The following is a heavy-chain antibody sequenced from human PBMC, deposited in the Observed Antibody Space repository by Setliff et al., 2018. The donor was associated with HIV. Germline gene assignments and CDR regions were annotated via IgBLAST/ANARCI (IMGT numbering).Heavy chain of an antibody. CDR3: GRHHDYGDFLVDY. D-gene: IGHD4-17*01. CDR1: GGSISSSSYF. J-gene: IGHJ4*02. CDR2: ASENGNT. V-gene: IGHV4-39*01. Sequence: SETLSLTCTVSGGSISSSSYFWGWIRQPPGERLEWIGGASENGNTYYNPSLKNRVTISVDTSKNQFSLNLKSMTAADTAVYYCGRHHDYGDFLVDYWGQGNLVTVS.